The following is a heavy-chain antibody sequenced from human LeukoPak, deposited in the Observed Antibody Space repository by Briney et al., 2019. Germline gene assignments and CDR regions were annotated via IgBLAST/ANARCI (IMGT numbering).Heavy chain of an antibody. CDR1: GDSISIYY. CDR2: IDHTGST. J-gene: IGHJ6*03. V-gene: IGHV4-59*01. Sequence: PSETLSLTCSVSGDSISIYYWSWIRQPPGKGLEWIGYIDHTGSTKFNPSLNGRVSISRDTSNNFFSLRLRSVTAADTAVYFCARGRVSSSTWYSTYYYFFYMDFWGKGTTVTVSS. CDR3: ARGRVSSSTWYSTYYYFFYMDF. D-gene: IGHD4-11*01.